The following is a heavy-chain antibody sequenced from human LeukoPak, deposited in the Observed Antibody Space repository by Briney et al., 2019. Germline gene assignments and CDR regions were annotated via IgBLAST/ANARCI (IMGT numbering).Heavy chain of an antibody. CDR1: GFTFSSYS. CDR2: ISSSSSYI. CDR3: ARVYCGGDCYSYLSGWFDP. D-gene: IGHD2-21*02. Sequence: GGSLRLSCAASGFTFSSYSMNWVRQAPGKGLERVSSISSSSSYIYYADSVKGRFTISRDNAKNSLYLQMNSLRAEDTAVYYCARVYCGGDCYSYLSGWFDPWGQGTLVTVSS. V-gene: IGHV3-21*01. J-gene: IGHJ5*02.